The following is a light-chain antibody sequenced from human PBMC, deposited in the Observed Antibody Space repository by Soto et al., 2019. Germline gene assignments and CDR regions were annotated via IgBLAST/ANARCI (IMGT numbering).Light chain of an antibody. CDR3: QQYERYST. V-gene: IGKV1-5*03. CDR1: QNIYTW. Sequence: EIQMTQSPSTLSSSVGDRVTITCRASQNIYTWLAWYQQKPGIAPKLLIHKASTLESGVPSRFSGSGYGTEFTLTISGLQPEDSATYYCQQYERYSTFGQGTKVDIK. CDR2: KAS. J-gene: IGKJ1*01.